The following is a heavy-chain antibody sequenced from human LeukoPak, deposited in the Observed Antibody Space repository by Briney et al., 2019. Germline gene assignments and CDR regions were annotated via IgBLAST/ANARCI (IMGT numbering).Heavy chain of an antibody. Sequence: PGGSLRLSCAASGFSFSVSTMHWVRQASGKGLEWVGRIRDKAESYATVYAASVKGRFTISRDDSQNTAYLQLNSLRSDDTAVYYCAATMGSGSYKGDTFDYWGQGTLVTVSS. CDR3: AATMGSGSYKGDTFDY. D-gene: IGHD3-10*01. CDR1: GFSFSVST. J-gene: IGHJ4*02. V-gene: IGHV3-73*01. CDR2: IRDKAESYAT.